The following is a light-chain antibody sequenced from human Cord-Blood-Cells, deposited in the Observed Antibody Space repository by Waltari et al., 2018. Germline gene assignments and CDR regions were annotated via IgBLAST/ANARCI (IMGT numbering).Light chain of an antibody. CDR1: RSNVGGYNF. CDR3: CSYAGSSTYV. Sequence: QSALTKPASVSGSPGQSIPISCTGPRSNVGGYNFSPGYHQHPGKAPKPMIYEVSKRASGVSKRFSGSKSGNTASLTISGLQAEDESDYYCCSYAGSSTYVFGTGTKVTVL. V-gene: IGLV2-23*02. CDR2: EVS. J-gene: IGLJ1*01.